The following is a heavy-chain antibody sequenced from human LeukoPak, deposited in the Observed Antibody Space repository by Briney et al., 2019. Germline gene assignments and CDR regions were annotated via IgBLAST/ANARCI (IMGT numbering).Heavy chain of an antibody. D-gene: IGHD7-27*01. Sequence: SETLSLTCTVSGGSISNYYWTWIRQPPGKGLEWIGYIYSSGSTYYNPSLKSRVTISVDTSKNRFSLKLSTVTAADTAVYYCARRPTGDPKFDYWGQGTLVTVSS. V-gene: IGHV4-59*08. CDR1: GGSISNYY. CDR2: IYSSGST. J-gene: IGHJ4*02. CDR3: ARRPTGDPKFDY.